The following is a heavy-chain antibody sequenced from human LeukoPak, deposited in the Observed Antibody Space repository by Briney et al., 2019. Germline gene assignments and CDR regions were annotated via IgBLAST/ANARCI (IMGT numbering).Heavy chain of an antibody. V-gene: IGHV1-69*10. CDR3: AKDPALKGNERYCDFGGVESVDAFDV. D-gene: IGHD3-9*01. CDR1: GGTFSSYA. J-gene: IGHJ3*01. Sequence: SVTVSCKASGGTFSSYALSWMRQAPGQGLEWMGRVIPMFDVTDYAQKFQGRVTITADTSPGTDYMELSSLTSDDTAMYYCAKDPALKGNERYCDFGGVESVDAFDVWGQGTMVTVFS. CDR2: VIPMFDVT.